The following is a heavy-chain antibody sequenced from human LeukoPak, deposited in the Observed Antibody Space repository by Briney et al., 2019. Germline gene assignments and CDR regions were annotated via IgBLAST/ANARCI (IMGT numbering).Heavy chain of an antibody. V-gene: IGHV4-59*08. CDR3: ARLGDYSNRAYNWFDP. CDR1: GGSISSYY. Sequence: SETLSLTCTVSGGSISSYYWTWIRQPPGKGLECIGYIYYSGSTNYNPSLKSRVTISVDTSKNQFSLKQSSVTAADTAVYYCARLGDYSNRAYNWFDPWGQGTLVTVSS. D-gene: IGHD4-11*01. J-gene: IGHJ5*02. CDR2: IYYSGST.